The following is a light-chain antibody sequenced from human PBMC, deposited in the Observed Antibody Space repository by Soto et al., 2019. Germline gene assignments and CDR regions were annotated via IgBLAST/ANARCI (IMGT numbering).Light chain of an antibody. J-gene: IGKJ2*01. Sequence: DIQMTQSPSTLSASVGDRVTITCRASQSISSWVAWYQQKPGKAPKLLIYDASSLESGVPSRFSGSVSGTEFTLTISSLQPDDFATYYCQQYNSDSMYTFGQGTKLEIK. CDR2: DAS. CDR3: QQYNSDSMYT. CDR1: QSISSW. V-gene: IGKV1-5*01.